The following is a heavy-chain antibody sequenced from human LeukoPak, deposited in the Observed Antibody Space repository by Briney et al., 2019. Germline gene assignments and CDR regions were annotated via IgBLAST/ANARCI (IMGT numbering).Heavy chain of an antibody. J-gene: IGHJ4*02. CDR3: AKDLTTVTTNQFDY. CDR2: IIWHSGSI. CDR1: GFTFDDYA. V-gene: IGHV3-9*01. D-gene: IGHD4-17*01. Sequence: GGSLRLSCGASGFTFDDYAMHWVRQAPGKGLEWVSGIIWHSGSIGYADSVKGRFTISRDNAKNSMYLQMNSLRPEDTALYYYAKDLTTVTTNQFDYWGQRTLVTVSS.